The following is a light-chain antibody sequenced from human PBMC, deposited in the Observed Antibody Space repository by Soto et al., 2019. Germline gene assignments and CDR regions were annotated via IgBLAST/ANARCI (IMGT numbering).Light chain of an antibody. V-gene: IGKV1-5*01. CDR1: QSIGTW. Sequence: DIQMTQSPSTLSASVGDRVPITCRASQSIGTWLAWYQQKPGKPPKLLTYDASSLKSGVPSRFSGSGSGTEFTLTISSLQPDDFATYYCQQFNAFSWTFGRGTKVDIK. CDR2: DAS. J-gene: IGKJ1*01. CDR3: QQFNAFSWT.